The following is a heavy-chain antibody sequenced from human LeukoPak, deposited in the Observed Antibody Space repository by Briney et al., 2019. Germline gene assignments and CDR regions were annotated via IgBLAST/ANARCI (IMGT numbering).Heavy chain of an antibody. Sequence: PSETLSLTCAVSGYSISSGYYWGWIRQPPGKGLEWIGSIYYSGSTYYNPSLKSRVTISVDRSKNQFSLKLSPVTAADTAVYYCARRNYYDTSAYTRPPPAGAFDVWGQGTMVTVSS. D-gene: IGHD3-22*01. CDR3: ARRNYYDTSAYTRPPPAGAFDV. V-gene: IGHV4-38-2*01. J-gene: IGHJ3*01. CDR2: IYYSGST. CDR1: GYSISSGYY.